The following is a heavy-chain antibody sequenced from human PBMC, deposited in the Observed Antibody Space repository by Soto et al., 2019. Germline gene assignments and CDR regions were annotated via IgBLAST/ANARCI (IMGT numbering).Heavy chain of an antibody. Sequence: GASVKVSCKASGYTFTSYGISWVRQAPGQGLEWMGWISAYNGNTNYAQKLQGRVTMTTDTSTSTAYMELRSLRSDDTAVYYCARDSLPPPGWTDSSGYYVFDYWGQGTLVTVSS. CDR3: ARDSLPPPGWTDSSGYYVFDY. V-gene: IGHV1-18*04. J-gene: IGHJ4*02. CDR1: GYTFTSYG. D-gene: IGHD3-22*01. CDR2: ISAYNGNT.